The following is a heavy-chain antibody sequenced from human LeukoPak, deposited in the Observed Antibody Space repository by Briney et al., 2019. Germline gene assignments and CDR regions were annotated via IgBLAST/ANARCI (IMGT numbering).Heavy chain of an antibody. CDR1: GYSMSRGYF. Sequence: SETLSLTCTVSGYSMSRGYFWGWIRQPPGKGLEWIASIFHSGSTYYNPSLKSRVTISVDTSKNQFSLKLSSVTAADTAVYYCARVVPRGGDDYWGQGTLVTVSS. CDR2: IFHSGST. D-gene: IGHD2-21*01. J-gene: IGHJ4*02. V-gene: IGHV4-38-2*02. CDR3: ARVVPRGGDDY.